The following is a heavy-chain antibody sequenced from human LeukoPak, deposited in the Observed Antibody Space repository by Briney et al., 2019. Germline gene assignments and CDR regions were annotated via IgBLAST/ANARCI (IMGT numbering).Heavy chain of an antibody. D-gene: IGHD3-22*01. CDR3: AKAITMIVITPGY. CDR1: GFTFSSYA. J-gene: IGHJ4*02. CDR2: ISDIGSST. Sequence: GGSLRLSCAASGFTFSSYAMSWVRQAPGKGLEWVSVISDIGSSTYYADSVKGRFTISRDNSKNTLYLQMNSLRADDTAVYYCAKAITMIVITPGYWGQGTLVTVSS. V-gene: IGHV3-23*01.